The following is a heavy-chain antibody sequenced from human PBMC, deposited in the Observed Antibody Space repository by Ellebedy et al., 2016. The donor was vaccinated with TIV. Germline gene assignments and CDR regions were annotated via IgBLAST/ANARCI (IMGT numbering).Heavy chain of an antibody. V-gene: IGHV3-48*04. CDR3: TRDLMASNWFDP. CDR2: ISSSGNSI. Sequence: GESLKISCAASGFTFRSYTMIWVRQAPGKGLEWVSFISSSGNSIYYAHSVKGRFTISRDNAKNSLYLQMNSLRAEDTAVYYCTRDLMASNWFDPWGQGTLVTVSS. J-gene: IGHJ5*02. CDR1: GFTFRSYT. D-gene: IGHD3-10*01.